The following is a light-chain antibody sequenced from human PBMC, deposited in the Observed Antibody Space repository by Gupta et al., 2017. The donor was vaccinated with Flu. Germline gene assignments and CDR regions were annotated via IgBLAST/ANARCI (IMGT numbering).Light chain of an antibody. CDR3: SSDTTSSTWV. Sequence: QSALTQPASVSGSPGQSITISCTGTSSDVGGYDHVSWYQQHPGKAPKLMIFEVNNRPSGLANRFSGSKSGNTASLTISGLQAEDEADYYCSSDTTSSTWVFGGGTKVTVL. V-gene: IGLV2-14*01. CDR1: SSDVGGYDH. J-gene: IGLJ3*02. CDR2: EVN.